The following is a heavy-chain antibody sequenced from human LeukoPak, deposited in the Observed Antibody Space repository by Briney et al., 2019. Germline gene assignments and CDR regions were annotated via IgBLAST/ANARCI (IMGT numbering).Heavy chain of an antibody. V-gene: IGHV1-18*01. CDR1: GYTFSSYG. CDR3: ARDGFFGSGIVGAFDI. D-gene: IGHD3-10*01. Sequence: ASVKVSCKASGYTFSSYGISWVRQASGQGLEWMGWISAYNGNTNYAQKFQGRVTMITDTSSSTAYMELRSLRSDDTAVYYCARDGFFGSGIVGAFDIWGQGTMVTVSS. CDR2: ISAYNGNT. J-gene: IGHJ3*02.